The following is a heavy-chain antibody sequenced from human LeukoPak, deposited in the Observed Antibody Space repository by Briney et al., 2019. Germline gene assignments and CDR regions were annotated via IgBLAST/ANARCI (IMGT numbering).Heavy chain of an antibody. J-gene: IGHJ2*01. D-gene: IGHD3-22*01. CDR1: GGSISIYY. Sequence: SETLSLTCTVSGGSISIYYWSWIRQPPGKGLEWIGYIYYSGSTNYNPSLKSRVTISVDTSKNQFSLKLSSVTAADTAVYYCARETLYYDSSGYYSSVWYFDLWGRGTLVTVSS. CDR2: IYYSGST. CDR3: ARETLYYDSSGYYSSVWYFDL. V-gene: IGHV4-59*01.